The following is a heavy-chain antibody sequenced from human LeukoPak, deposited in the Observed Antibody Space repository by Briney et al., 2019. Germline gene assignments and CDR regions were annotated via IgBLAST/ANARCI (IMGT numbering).Heavy chain of an antibody. J-gene: IGHJ4*02. CDR3: ATAGYSGYVFGLPVY. CDR1: GGTFSSYA. Sequence: SVKVSSKASGGTFSSYAISWVRQAPGQGLEWMGGIIPIFGTANYAQKFQGRVTITADESTSTAYMELSSLRSEDTAVYYCATAGYSGYVFGLPVYWGQGTLVTVSS. V-gene: IGHV1-69*01. D-gene: IGHD5-12*01. CDR2: IIPIFGTA.